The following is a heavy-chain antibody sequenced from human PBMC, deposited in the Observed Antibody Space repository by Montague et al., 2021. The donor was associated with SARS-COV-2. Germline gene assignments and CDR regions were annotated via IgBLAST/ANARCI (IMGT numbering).Heavy chain of an antibody. CDR3: AGGTKRVFTYDYDSSGYASDY. D-gene: IGHD3-22*01. V-gene: IGHV4-34*01. CDR1: GGSFSGYY. J-gene: IGHJ4*02. CDR2: INHSGST. Sequence: SETLSLTCAVYGGSFSGYYWSWIRQPPGKGPEWIGEINHSGSTKYNPSLKSRVTISVDTSKNQFSLKLSSVTAADTAVYYCAGGTKRVFTYDYDSSGYASDYWGQGTLVAVSS.